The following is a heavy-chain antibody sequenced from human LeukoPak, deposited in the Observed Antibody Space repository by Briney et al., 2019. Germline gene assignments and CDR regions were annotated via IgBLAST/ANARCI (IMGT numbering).Heavy chain of an antibody. CDR1: GFSLTNYA. CDR3: AKVGGGEKLLENFDD. D-gene: IGHD3-16*01. J-gene: IGHJ4*02. V-gene: IGHV3-23*01. CDR2: ISAGGGRI. Sequence: GGSLRLSCAASGFSLTNYAMSWVRQAPGKGLEWVSRISAGGGRIFYADSVKGRFTISRDNSKNALYLKMNSRRAEDTAAYYGAKVGGGEKLLENFDDGGQGTLVTVSA.